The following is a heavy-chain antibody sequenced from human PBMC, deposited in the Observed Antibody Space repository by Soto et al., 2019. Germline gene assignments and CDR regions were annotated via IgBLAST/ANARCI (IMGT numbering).Heavy chain of an antibody. CDR1: VYTFTCYY. D-gene: IGHD3-22*01. J-gene: IGHJ6*02. Sequence: XSVKVSCKASVYTFTCYYMHWVRQAPGQGLEWMGWINPNSGGTNYAQKFQGWVTMTRDTSISTAYMELSRLRSDDTAVYYCARESGYYNDSKSYYGMDVWGQGTTVTVSS. CDR3: ARESGYYNDSKSYYGMDV. CDR2: INPNSGGT. V-gene: IGHV1-2*04.